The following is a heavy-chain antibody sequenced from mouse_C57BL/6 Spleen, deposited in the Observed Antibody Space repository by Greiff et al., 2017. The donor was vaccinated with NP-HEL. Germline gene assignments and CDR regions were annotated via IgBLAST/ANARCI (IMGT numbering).Heavy chain of an antibody. D-gene: IGHD3-3*01. Sequence: EVHLVESGPGLVKPSQSLSLTCSVTGYSITSGYYWNWIRQFPGNKLEWMGYISYDGSNNYNPSLKNRISITRDTSKNQFFLKLNSVTTEDTATYYCARGDPLGGFAYWGQGTLVTVSA. CDR1: GYSITSGYY. J-gene: IGHJ3*01. CDR2: ISYDGSN. V-gene: IGHV3-6*01. CDR3: ARGDPLGGFAY.